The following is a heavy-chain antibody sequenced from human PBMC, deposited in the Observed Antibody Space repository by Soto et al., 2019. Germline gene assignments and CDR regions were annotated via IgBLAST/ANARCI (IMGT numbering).Heavy chain of an antibody. CDR3: AKGNIVVVVAAADY. CDR2: ISGSGGST. Sequence: GGSLRLSCAASGFTFSSYAMSWVRQAPGKGLEWVSAISGSGGSTYYADSVEGRFTISRDNSKNTLYLQMNSLRAEDTAVYYCAKGNIVVVVAAADYWGQGTLVTVSS. CDR1: GFTFSSYA. J-gene: IGHJ4*02. V-gene: IGHV3-23*01. D-gene: IGHD2-15*01.